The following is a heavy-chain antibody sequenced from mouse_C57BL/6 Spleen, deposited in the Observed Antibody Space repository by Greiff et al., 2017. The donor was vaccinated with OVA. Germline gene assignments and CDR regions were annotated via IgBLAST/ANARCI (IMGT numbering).Heavy chain of an antibody. CDR1: GFTFSDYG. CDR2: ISSGSSTI. CDR3: ARSYGYYAMDY. V-gene: IGHV5-17*01. D-gene: IGHD1-1*02. Sequence: DVHLVESGGGLVKPGGSLKLSCAASGFTFSDYGMHWVRQAPEKGLEWVAYISSGSSTIYYADTVKGRFTISRDNAKNTLFLQMTSLRSEDTAMYYCARSYGYYAMDYWGQGTSVTVSS. J-gene: IGHJ4*01.